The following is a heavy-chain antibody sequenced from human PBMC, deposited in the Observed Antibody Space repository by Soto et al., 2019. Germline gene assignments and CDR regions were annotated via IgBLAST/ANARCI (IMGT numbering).Heavy chain of an antibody. CDR2: INHSGST. D-gene: IGHD2-15*01. Sequence: QVQLQQWGAGLFNPSETLSLTCAVYGGSFSGYYWSWIRQPPGKGLEWIGEINHSGSTNYNPSLMSRVTMSVDTSKNQFYLKLSSVTAADTAGYYCARGIVVVAAPPVIAFALWVQGTMVTVSS. J-gene: IGHJ3*01. V-gene: IGHV4-34*01. CDR3: ARGIVVVAAPPVIAFAL. CDR1: GGSFSGYY.